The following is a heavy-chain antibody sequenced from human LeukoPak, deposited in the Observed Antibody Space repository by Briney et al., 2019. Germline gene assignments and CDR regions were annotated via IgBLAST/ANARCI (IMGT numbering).Heavy chain of an antibody. CDR2: IYYSGST. D-gene: IGHD7-27*01. Sequence: NPSETLSLTCTVSGGSISSGGYYWSWIRQHPGKGLEWIRYIYYSGSTYYNPSLKSRVTISVDTSKNQFSLKLSSVTAADTAVYYCARVELGVYYFDYWGQGTLVTVSS. CDR3: ARVELGVYYFDY. J-gene: IGHJ4*02. V-gene: IGHV4-31*03. CDR1: GGSISSGGYY.